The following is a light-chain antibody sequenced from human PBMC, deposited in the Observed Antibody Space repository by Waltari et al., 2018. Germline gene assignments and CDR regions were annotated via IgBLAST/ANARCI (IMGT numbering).Light chain of an antibody. V-gene: IGLV2-11*01. CDR3: CSYAGSYTL. Sequence: QSALTQPRPVSGSPGQSVTISCPGTSSDGGGYNYVSWYQQHPGKAPKLMIYDVSKRPSGVPDRFSGSKSGNTASLTISGLQAEDEADYYCCSYAGSYTLFGTGTKVTVL. CDR2: DVS. CDR1: SSDGGGYNY. J-gene: IGLJ1*01.